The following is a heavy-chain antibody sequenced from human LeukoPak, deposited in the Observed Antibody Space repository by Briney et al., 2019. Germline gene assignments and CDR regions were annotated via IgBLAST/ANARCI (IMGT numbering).Heavy chain of an antibody. D-gene: IGHD3-22*01. CDR1: GYKFTSYG. V-gene: IGHV1-18*01. CDR3: ATFAWSNSGHYHYDAFDI. J-gene: IGHJ3*02. CDR2: IAPYSGNT. Sequence: ASVKVSCKASGYKFTSYGITWVRQAPGQGLEWMGWIAPYSGNTKSTQKFQGRVTMTTDTSTSTAYMELRGLRSDDTALYYCATFAWSNSGHYHYDAFDIWGQGTMVTVSS.